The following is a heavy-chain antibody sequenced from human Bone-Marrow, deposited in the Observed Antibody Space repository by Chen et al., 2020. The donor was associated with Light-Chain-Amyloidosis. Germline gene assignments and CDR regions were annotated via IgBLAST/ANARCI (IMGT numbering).Heavy chain of an antibody. CDR3: ARGAPYYDFWSGYYTRYYYYYMDV. CDR1: GGSFSGYY. Sequence: QVQLQQWGAGLLKPSETLSLTCAVYGGSFSGYYWSWIRQPPGKGREWIGEINHSGSTNYNPSLKSRVTISVDTSKNQFSLKLSSVTAADTAVYYCARGAPYYDFWSGYYTRYYYYYMDVWGKGTTVTVSS. D-gene: IGHD3-3*01. CDR2: INHSGST. J-gene: IGHJ6*03. V-gene: IGHV4-34*01.